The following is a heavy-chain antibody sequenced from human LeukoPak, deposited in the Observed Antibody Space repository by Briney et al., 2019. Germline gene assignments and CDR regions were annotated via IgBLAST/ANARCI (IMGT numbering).Heavy chain of an antibody. Sequence: GGSLRLSCAASGFTFDDYGMSWVRQAPGKGLEWVGRIKSKTDGGTTDYAAPVKGRFTISRDDSKNTLYLQMNSLKTEDTAVYYCTTFGVVTHYYMDVWGKGTTVTVSS. J-gene: IGHJ6*03. D-gene: IGHD3-3*01. V-gene: IGHV3-15*01. CDR1: GFTFDDYG. CDR3: TTFGVVTHYYMDV. CDR2: IKSKTDGGTT.